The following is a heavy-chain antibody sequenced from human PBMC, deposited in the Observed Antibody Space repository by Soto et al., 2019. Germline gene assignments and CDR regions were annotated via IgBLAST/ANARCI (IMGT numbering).Heavy chain of an antibody. CDR1: GYSFTSYC. Sequence: PGESLKISCKGSGYSFTSYCISWVRQMPGKGLEWRGRIDPSDSYTDYSPSFQGHVTISADKYITTAYLQWSSLKASDTAMYYCARRFHYVSDAFDLWGIGTTVTVSS. CDR2: IDPSDSYT. CDR3: ARRFHYVSDAFDL. V-gene: IGHV5-10-1*01. J-gene: IGHJ3*01. D-gene: IGHD3-16*01.